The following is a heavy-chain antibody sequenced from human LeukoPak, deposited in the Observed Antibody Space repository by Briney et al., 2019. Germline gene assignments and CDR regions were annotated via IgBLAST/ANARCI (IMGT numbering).Heavy chain of an antibody. CDR3: ARGFARGYSYGYYFDY. CDR2: IYHSGST. V-gene: IGHV4-38-2*01. J-gene: IGHJ4*02. CDR1: GYSISSGYY. Sequence: SETLSLTCAVSGYSISSGYYWGWIRQPPGKGLEWIGSIYHSGSTYYNPSLKSRVTISVDTSKNRFSLKLSSVTAADTAVYYCARGFARGYSYGYYFDYWGQGTLVTVSS. D-gene: IGHD5-18*01.